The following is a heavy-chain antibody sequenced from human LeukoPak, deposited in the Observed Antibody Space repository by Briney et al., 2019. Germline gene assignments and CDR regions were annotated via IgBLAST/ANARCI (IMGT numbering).Heavy chain of an antibody. CDR3: ARDPESSSFDL. V-gene: IGHV3-7*01. Sequence: GGSLRLSCAASGFSFSTYWMSWVRQTPEKGLEFVANIDQGGSVRNYVDSLKGRCTISRDNAKKSLYLEINSPRADDTAVYYCARDPESSSFDLWGRGALVTVSS. J-gene: IGHJ4*02. CDR2: IDQGGSVR. D-gene: IGHD6-13*01. CDR1: GFSFSTYW.